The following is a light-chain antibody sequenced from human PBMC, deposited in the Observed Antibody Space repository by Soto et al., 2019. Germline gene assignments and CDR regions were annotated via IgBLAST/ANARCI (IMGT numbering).Light chain of an antibody. V-gene: IGKV3-20*01. CDR3: QQYGSTPYT. CDR1: QSISSSD. CDR2: AAS. Sequence: EIVLTQSPGTLSLSPGERATLSCRASQSISSSDLAWYQHRPGQAPRLLIYAASSRATGIPVRFSGSGSGTEFTLTISSLQSEDFAVYYCQQYGSTPYTFGQGTKVDI. J-gene: IGKJ2*01.